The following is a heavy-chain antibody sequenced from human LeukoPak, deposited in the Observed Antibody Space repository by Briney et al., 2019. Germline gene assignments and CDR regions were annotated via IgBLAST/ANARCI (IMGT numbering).Heavy chain of an antibody. D-gene: IGHD3-22*01. CDR1: GFTFSSYS. CDR3: ARDRGDYYDSSGYYSLYNWFDP. V-gene: IGHV3-21*01. Sequence: GGSLRLSCAASGFTFSSYSMNWVRQAPGKGLEWVSSISSSSSYIYYADSVKGRFTISRDNAKNSLYLQMNSLRAEDTAVYYCARDRGDYYDSSGYYSLYNWFDPWGQGTLVTVSS. CDR2: ISSSSSYI. J-gene: IGHJ5*02.